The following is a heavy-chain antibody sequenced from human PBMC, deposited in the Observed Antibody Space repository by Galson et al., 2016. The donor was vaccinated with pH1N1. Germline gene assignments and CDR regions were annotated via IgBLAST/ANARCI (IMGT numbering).Heavy chain of an antibody. CDR3: AKGGYGDYGLDVFDI. D-gene: IGHD4-17*01. CDR1: GSNSDYD. J-gene: IGHJ3*02. CDR2: ISGSGGRK. V-gene: IGHV3-23*01. Sequence: SLRLSCAASGSNSDYDMNWVRLAPGKGLEWVSSISGSGGRKHYADSVQGRFIISRDTSKNPLYLQMNSLRAGDTALYFCAKGGYGDYGLDVFDIWGKGTMVIVSS.